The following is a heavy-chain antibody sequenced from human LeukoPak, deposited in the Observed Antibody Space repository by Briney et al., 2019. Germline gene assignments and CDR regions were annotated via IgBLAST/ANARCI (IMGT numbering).Heavy chain of an antibody. Sequence: PGGSLRLSCAASGFTFSSCWMHWVRQVPGKGLVWVARINPGGSSITYADSVKGRFTISRDNAKNTLYLLMDSLRAEDTGVYYCARSNQADDYWGQGTLVTVSS. J-gene: IGHJ4*02. D-gene: IGHD1-14*01. CDR2: INPGGSSI. CDR3: ARSNQADDY. CDR1: GFTFSSCW. V-gene: IGHV3-74*01.